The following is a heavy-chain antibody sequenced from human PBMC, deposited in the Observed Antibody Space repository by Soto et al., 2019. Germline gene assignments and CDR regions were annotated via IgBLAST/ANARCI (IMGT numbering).Heavy chain of an antibody. V-gene: IGHV3-23*01. D-gene: IGHD3-10*01. CDR2: MSGTDGKT. J-gene: IGHJ4*02. CDR3: AKYAGLSPGVRFHFDY. Sequence: EVRMLESGGGLVQPGGSLRLSCTASGFSFDNYVMAWVRQTPGKGLEWVSTMSGTDGKTYYADFVRGRFTISRVNSRNTLFLDMGSLRADDTAVYHCAKYAGLSPGVRFHFDYWGPGALVTVSS. CDR1: GFSFDNYV.